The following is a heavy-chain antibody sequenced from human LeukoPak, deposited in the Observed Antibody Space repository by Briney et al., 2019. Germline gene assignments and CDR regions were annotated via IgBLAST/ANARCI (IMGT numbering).Heavy chain of an antibody. V-gene: IGHV4-61*02. D-gene: IGHD5-12*01. CDR1: GGSISSGSYY. J-gene: IGHJ5*02. CDR2: IYTSGST. CDR3: ARDRSAIGANWFDP. Sequence: SQTLSLTCTVSGGSISSGSYYWSWIRQPAGKGLEWIGRIYTSGSTNYDPSLKSRVTISVDTSKNQFSLKLSSVTAADTAVYYCARDRSAIGANWFDPWGQGTLVTVSS.